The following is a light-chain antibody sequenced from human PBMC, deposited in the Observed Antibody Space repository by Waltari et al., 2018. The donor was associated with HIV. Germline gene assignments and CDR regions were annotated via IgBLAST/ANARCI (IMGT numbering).Light chain of an antibody. Sequence: QAVLTQTPSASASPGQKITISCSGSDSNIGSHYVYWYHQFPGRAPKLLLYKNNQRSSGVPDRFSGAKSGTAASLTISGLRSEDECTYFCGAWDDNLRGVFGGGTRVTVL. V-gene: IGLV1-47*01. CDR2: KNN. CDR3: GAWDDNLRGV. CDR1: DSNIGSHY. J-gene: IGLJ2*01.